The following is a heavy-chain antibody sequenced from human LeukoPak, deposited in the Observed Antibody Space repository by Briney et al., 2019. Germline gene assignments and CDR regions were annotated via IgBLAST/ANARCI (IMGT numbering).Heavy chain of an antibody. J-gene: IGHJ5*02. V-gene: IGHV6-1*01. CDR3: ARRLTQYDCFDP. CDR2: TYYRSTWYN. D-gene: IGHD2-2*01. Sequence: QTLSLTCAISGDSVSSNSVTWNWIRRSPSRGLEWLGRTYYRSTWYNDYAVSVRGRITVNPDTSKNQFSLHLNSVTPEDTAVYYCARRLTQYDCFDPWGQGILVTVSS. CDR1: GDSVSSNSVT.